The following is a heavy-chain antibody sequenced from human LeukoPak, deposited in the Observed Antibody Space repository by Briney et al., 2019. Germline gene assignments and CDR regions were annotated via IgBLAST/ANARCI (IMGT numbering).Heavy chain of an antibody. Sequence: GGSLRPSCAASGFTFSNYWMSWVRQAPGKGLEWVANIRQDGSEKHYVDSVKGRFTMSRDNAKNSLYLQMNSLRVEATAVYYCARESSGWYPGFDYWGQGTLVTVSS. CDR1: GFTFSNYW. CDR2: IRQDGSEK. CDR3: ARESSGWYPGFDY. V-gene: IGHV3-7*01. D-gene: IGHD6-19*01. J-gene: IGHJ4*02.